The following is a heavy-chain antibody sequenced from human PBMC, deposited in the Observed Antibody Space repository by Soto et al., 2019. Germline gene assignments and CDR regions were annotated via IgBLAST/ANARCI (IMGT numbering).Heavy chain of an antibody. CDR1: GFTFSSYA. Sequence: EVQLLESGGGLVQPGGSLRLSCAASGFTFSSYAMSWVRQAPGKGLEWVSAISGSGGSTYYAESVKGRFTISRDNSKNTLYLQMNSLRAEDTAVYYCAKLDDSSGYYLLSHFDYWGQGTLVTVSS. CDR2: ISGSGGST. V-gene: IGHV3-23*01. CDR3: AKLDDSSGYYLLSHFDY. D-gene: IGHD3-22*01. J-gene: IGHJ4*02.